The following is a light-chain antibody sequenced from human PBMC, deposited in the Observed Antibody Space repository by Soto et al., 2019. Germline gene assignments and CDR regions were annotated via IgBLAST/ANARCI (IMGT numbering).Light chain of an antibody. CDR3: CSYTGTGTLAL. Sequence: QSVLTQPASVSGSPGQSITISCTGTSSDVGGYNYVSWYQQHPGKAPTLLVYAVNKRPSWVSNRFSGSKSGNTASLTISGLQTEDEADYYCCSYTGTGTLALCGGGTKLTVL. J-gene: IGLJ2*01. CDR2: AVN. V-gene: IGLV2-14*01. CDR1: SSDVGGYNY.